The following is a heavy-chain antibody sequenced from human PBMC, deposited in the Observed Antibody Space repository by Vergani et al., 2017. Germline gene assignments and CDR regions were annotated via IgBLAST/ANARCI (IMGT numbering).Heavy chain of an antibody. D-gene: IGHD6-19*01. CDR3: AGHSTVEWLVELGWSDP. J-gene: IGHJ5*02. CDR1: GASIRSSNYY. V-gene: IGHV4-39*01. Sequence: QLQLQESGPGLVKPSATLSLTCSVSGASIRSSNYYWGWIRQPPGKGLEWIASIYYSGRTYYNPSLKSRVTISVDTSKNQFSLKLRSVTAADTAVYFCAGHSTVEWLVELGWSDPWGQGILVTVSS. CDR2: IYYSGRT.